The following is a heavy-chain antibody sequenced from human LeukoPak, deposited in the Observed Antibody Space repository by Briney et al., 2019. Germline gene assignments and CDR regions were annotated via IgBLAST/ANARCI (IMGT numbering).Heavy chain of an antibody. CDR1: GYTFTSYG. CDR2: ISGYNGNT. D-gene: IGHD1-26*01. V-gene: IGHV1-18*01. CDR3: ARGPFKVGAVGAFDI. J-gene: IGHJ3*02. Sequence: GASVKVSCKASGYTFTSYGISWVRQAPGQGLEWMGWISGYNGNTNYAQKLQGRVTMTTDTSTSTAYMEVRSLRSDDTAVYYCARGPFKVGAVGAFDIWGQGTMVSVSS.